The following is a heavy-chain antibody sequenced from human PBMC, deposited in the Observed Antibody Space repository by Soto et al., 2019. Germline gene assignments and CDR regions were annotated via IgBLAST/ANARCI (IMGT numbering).Heavy chain of an antibody. D-gene: IGHD1-26*01. CDR2: IYYSGST. J-gene: IGHJ5*02. Sequence: SETLSLTCTVSGGSISSYYWSWIRQPPGKGLEWIGYIYYSGSTNYNPSLKSRVTISVDTSKNQFSLKLSSVTAADTAVYYCARDRPLWATFRWFDPWGQGTLVTVSS. V-gene: IGHV4-59*01. CDR3: ARDRPLWATFRWFDP. CDR1: GGSISSYY.